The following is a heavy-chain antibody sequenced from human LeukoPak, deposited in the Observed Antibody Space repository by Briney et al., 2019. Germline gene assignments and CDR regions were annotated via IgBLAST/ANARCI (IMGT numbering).Heavy chain of an antibody. CDR2: IYYSGST. D-gene: IGHD2-15*01. Sequence: PSETLSLTCTVSGGSISSSSYYWGWIRQPPGKGLEWIGSIYYSGSTYYNPSLKSRVTISVDTSKNQFSLKLSSVTAADTAVYYCARGCSGGSCYPAHFDYWGQGTLVTVSS. J-gene: IGHJ4*02. CDR3: ARGCSGGSCYPAHFDY. CDR1: GGSISSSSYY. V-gene: IGHV4-39*07.